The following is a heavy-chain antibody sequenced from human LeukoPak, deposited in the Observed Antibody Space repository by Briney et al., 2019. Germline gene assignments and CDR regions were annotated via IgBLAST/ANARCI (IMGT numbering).Heavy chain of an antibody. Sequence: PGGSLRLSCAASGFTFSDYYMSWIRQAPGKGLEWVSYISSSSSTIYYADSVKGRFTISRDNAKNSLYLQMNSLRAEDTAVYYCARQATVTPLYWYFDLWGRGTLVTVSS. D-gene: IGHD4-17*01. CDR2: ISSSSSTI. CDR1: GFTFSDYY. J-gene: IGHJ2*01. V-gene: IGHV3-11*04. CDR3: ARQATVTPLYWYFDL.